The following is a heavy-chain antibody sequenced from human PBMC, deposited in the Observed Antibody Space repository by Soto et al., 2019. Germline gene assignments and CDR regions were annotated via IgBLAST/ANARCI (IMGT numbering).Heavy chain of an antibody. Sequence: QVQLVQSGAEEKKPGASVKVSCKASGYTFTSYAMHWVRQAPGQRLEWMGWINAGNGNTKYSQKFQGRVTITRDTYATTAYMELSSLRSEDTAVYDCARSIVVVTALDYWGQGTLVTVSS. CDR2: INAGNGNT. CDR3: ARSIVVVTALDY. J-gene: IGHJ4*02. D-gene: IGHD2-21*02. V-gene: IGHV1-3*05. CDR1: GYTFTSYA.